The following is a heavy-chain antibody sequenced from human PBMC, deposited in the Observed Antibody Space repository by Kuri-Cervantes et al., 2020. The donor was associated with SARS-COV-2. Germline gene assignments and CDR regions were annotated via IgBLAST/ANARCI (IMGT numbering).Heavy chain of an antibody. Sequence: GESLKISCAASGFTFSSYAMHWVRQAPGKGLEWVAVISYDGSNKYYADSVKGRFTNSRDNFKNTLYLQKNSLRAEDTAVYYCAKVIYSGGGAFDIWGQGTVVTVSS. CDR1: GFTFSSYA. V-gene: IGHV3-30-3*01. CDR3: AKVIYSGGGAFDI. J-gene: IGHJ3*02. D-gene: IGHD3-16*01. CDR2: ISYDGSNK.